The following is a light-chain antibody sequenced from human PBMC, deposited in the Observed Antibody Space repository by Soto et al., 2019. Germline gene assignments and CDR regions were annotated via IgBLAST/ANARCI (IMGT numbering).Light chain of an antibody. CDR1: SSNIGAGYD. CDR3: QSYDTSLSGAI. Sequence: QSVLTQTPSVSGAPGQKITMSCTGSSSNIGAGYDVHWYQQVPGAAPRLLIYADNNRPSGVPDRFSASKSCTSASLAITGLQGDDEANYYCQSYDTSLSGAIFGAGTKLTVL. CDR2: ADN. V-gene: IGLV1-40*01. J-gene: IGLJ2*01.